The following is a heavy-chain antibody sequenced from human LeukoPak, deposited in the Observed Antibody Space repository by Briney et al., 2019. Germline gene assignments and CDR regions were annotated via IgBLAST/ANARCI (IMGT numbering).Heavy chain of an antibody. CDR2: ITSSGSTI. D-gene: IGHD2-21*01. Sequence: GSLRLSCAASGFTFSDYYMSWIRQAPGKGLEWVSYITSSGSTIYYADSVRGRFTISRDNAKNSLYLQMNNLGAEDTAVYYCVRDNPRCCGVIPANIDDFWGQGTLVTVSS. J-gene: IGHJ4*02. V-gene: IGHV3-11*04. CDR1: GFTFSDYY. CDR3: VRDNPRCCGVIPANIDDF.